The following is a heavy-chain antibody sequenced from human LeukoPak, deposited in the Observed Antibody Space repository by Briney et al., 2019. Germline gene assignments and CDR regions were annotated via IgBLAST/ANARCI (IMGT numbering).Heavy chain of an antibody. D-gene: IGHD5-18*01. Sequence: SETLSLTCTVSGGSISSYYWGWIRQPPGKGLEWIGYIYYSGSTNYNPSLKSRVTISVDTSKNQFSLKLSSVTAADTAVYYCARGDDGYGPYFDYWGQGTLVTVSS. CDR1: GGSISSYY. CDR2: IYYSGST. J-gene: IGHJ4*02. CDR3: ARGDDGYGPYFDY. V-gene: IGHV4-59*01.